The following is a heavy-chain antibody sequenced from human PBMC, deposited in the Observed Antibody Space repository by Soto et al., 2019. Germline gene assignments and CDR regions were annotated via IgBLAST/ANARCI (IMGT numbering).Heavy chain of an antibody. CDR2: IYYSGGT. CDR3: ARVRDSSGRYYFDY. Sequence: SETLSLTCTVSGGSISSYYWSWIRQPPGKGLEWIGYIYYSGGTNYNPSLKSRVTISVDTSKNQFSLKLSSVTAADTAVYYCARVRDSSGRYYFDYWGQGTLVTVSS. D-gene: IGHD6-19*01. V-gene: IGHV4-59*01. CDR1: GGSISSYY. J-gene: IGHJ4*02.